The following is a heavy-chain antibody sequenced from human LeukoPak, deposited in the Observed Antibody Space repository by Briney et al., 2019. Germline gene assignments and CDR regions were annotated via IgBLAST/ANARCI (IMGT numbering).Heavy chain of an antibody. CDR2: ISSSSSYI. CDR3: ARDLTVRYFDWLGGY. J-gene: IGHJ4*02. Sequence: GGSLRLSCAASGFTLSSYSMNWVRQAPGKGLEWVSSISSSSSYIYYADSVKGRFTISRDNAKNSLYLQMNSLRAEDTAVYYCARDLTVRYFDWLGGYWGQGTLVTVSS. CDR1: GFTLSSYS. D-gene: IGHD3-9*01. V-gene: IGHV3-21*01.